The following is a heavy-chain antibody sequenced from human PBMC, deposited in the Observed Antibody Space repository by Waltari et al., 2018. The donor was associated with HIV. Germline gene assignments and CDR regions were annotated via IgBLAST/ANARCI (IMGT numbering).Heavy chain of an antibody. CDR2: IIPVFGTT. CDR3: ARMATVVDWYFDL. J-gene: IGHJ2*01. V-gene: IGHV1-69*01. Sequence: VKKPGSSVKVSCKASGGTFNNYAITWVRQAPGQGLEWMGGIIPVFGTTNYAQKFQGRLTIIADESTSTGYMELSSLGSEDTAVYYCARMATVVDWYFDLWGRGTLVTVSS. CDR1: GGTFNNYA. D-gene: IGHD2-15*01.